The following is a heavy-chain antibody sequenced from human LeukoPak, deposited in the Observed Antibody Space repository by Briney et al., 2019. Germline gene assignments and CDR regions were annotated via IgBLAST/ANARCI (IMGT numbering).Heavy chain of an antibody. D-gene: IGHD5-24*01. CDR1: GGSISSSSYY. J-gene: IGHJ4*02. CDR3: ARSGRDGYNSRYGDY. V-gene: IGHV4-39*01. Sequence: SETLSLTCTVSGGSISSSSYYWGWIRQPPGKGLEWIGSIYYSGSTYYNPSLKSRVTISVDTSKNQFSLKLSSVTAADTAVYYCARSGRDGYNSRYGDYWGQGTLVTVSS. CDR2: IYYSGST.